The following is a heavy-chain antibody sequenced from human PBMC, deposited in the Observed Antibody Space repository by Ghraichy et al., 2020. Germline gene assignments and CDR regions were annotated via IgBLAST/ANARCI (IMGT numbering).Heavy chain of an antibody. V-gene: IGHV3-30*12. CDR3: ARGRHRLRGYYYGMDV. CDR2: IIYDGSEK. Sequence: GGSLRLSCATSGFTFSSYGMHWVRQAPGKGLEWVAVIIYDGSEKYYADSEKGRFTISRDKSKNTLYLQMNSLRAEDTAVYYCARGRHRLRGYYYGMDVWGQGTTVTVSS. J-gene: IGHJ6*02. CDR1: GFTFSSYG.